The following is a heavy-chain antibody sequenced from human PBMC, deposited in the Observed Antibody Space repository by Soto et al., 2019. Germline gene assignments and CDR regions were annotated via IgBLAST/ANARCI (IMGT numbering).Heavy chain of an antibody. CDR1: GFTFSSYA. CDR3: AKDKDITMVRGVYDY. V-gene: IGHV3-23*01. CDR2: ISGSGGST. D-gene: IGHD3-10*01. J-gene: IGHJ4*02. Sequence: EVQLLESGGGLVQPGGSLRLSCAASGFTFSSYAMSWVRQAPGKGLEWVSAISGSGGSTYYAVSVKGRFTISRDNSKNPLYLQMNSLRAEDTAVYYCAKDKDITMVRGVYDYWGQGPLVTVSS.